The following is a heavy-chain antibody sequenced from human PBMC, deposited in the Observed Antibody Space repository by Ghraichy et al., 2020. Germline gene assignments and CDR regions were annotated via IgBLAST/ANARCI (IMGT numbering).Heavy chain of an antibody. CDR3: ARQYEYYDILTGYYFNAFDI. CDR2: ISSSSSYI. Sequence: LKVSCAASGFTFSSYSMNWVRQAPGKGLEWVSSISSSSSYIYYADSVKGRFTISRDNAKNSLYLQMNSLRAEDTAVYYCARQYEYYDILTGYYFNAFDIWGQGTMVTVSS. V-gene: IGHV3-21*01. D-gene: IGHD3-9*01. CDR1: GFTFSSYS. J-gene: IGHJ3*02.